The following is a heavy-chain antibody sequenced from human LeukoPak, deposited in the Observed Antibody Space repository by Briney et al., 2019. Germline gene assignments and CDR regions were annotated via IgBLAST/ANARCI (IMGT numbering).Heavy chain of an antibody. CDR2: ISSSSSYI. J-gene: IGHJ2*01. Sequence: GGSLRLSCAASGFIFSSHSMNWVRQAPGKGLEWVSSISSSSSYIYYADSVKGRFTISRDNAKNSLYLQMNSLRAEDTAVYYCARDRAAPTWYFDLWGRGTLVSVSS. CDR3: ARDRAAPTWYFDL. V-gene: IGHV3-21*01. D-gene: IGHD2-15*01. CDR1: GFIFSSHS.